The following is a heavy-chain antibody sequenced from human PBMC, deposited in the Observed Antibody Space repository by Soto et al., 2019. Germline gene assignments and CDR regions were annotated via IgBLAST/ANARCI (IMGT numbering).Heavy chain of an antibody. V-gene: IGHV5-51*01. J-gene: IGHJ6*02. Sequence: GESLKSSCKGSGYSFINYWIGWVRQLPGKGLEWMGIIYPGDSDTRYSPSFQSQVTVSVDKSISTAYLQWSSLKASDTAMYYCAKYRDHGMDVWGQGTTVTVSS. CDR1: GYSFINYW. D-gene: IGHD5-12*01. CDR2: IYPGDSDT. CDR3: AKYRDHGMDV.